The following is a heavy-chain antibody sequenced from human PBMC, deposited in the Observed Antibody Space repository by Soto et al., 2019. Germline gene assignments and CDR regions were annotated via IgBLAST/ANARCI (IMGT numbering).Heavy chain of an antibody. J-gene: IGHJ5*02. D-gene: IGHD3-10*01. CDR3: ARDRRVRGVFNWFDP. V-gene: IGHV4-31*03. Sequence: SETLSLTCTVSGGSISSGGYYWSWIRQHPGKGLEWIGYIYYSGSTYYNPALKSRVTISVDTSKNQFSLKLSSVTAADTAVYYCARDRRVRGVFNWFDPWGQGTLVTVSS. CDR1: GGSISSGGYY. CDR2: IYYSGST.